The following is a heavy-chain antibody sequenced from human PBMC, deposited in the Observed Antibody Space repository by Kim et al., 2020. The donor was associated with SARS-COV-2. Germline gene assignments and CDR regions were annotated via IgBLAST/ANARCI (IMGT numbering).Heavy chain of an antibody. CDR2: ISDSGGDT. J-gene: IGHJ4*01. D-gene: IGHD3-10*01. Sequence: GGSLRLSCAASGFTFSSYAMSWVRQAPGKGLEWVSAISDSGGDTYYADSVKGRFTISIDNSKNTLYLQMNSLRVEDTALDYCSKALWVRGVSMGYYFDY. V-gene: IGHV3-23*01. CDR3: SKALWVRGVSMGYYFDY. CDR1: GFTFSSYA.